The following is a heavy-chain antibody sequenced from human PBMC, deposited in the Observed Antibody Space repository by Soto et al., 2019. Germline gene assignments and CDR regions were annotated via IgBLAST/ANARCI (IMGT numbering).Heavy chain of an antibody. CDR2: IYYLGNT. CDR1: GGSISTYF. J-gene: IGHJ5*01. D-gene: IGHD4-17*01. V-gene: IGHV4-59*01. Sequence: QVQLQESGPGLVRPSETLSLTCSVSGGSISTYFWSWIRQAPGKTLEWIGHIYYLGNTKYNPSLESRLTISVDTSKNHFSLRLSSVTAADTAVYYCVRGADDYGDLDSWGQGTLVTVSS. CDR3: VRGADDYGDLDS.